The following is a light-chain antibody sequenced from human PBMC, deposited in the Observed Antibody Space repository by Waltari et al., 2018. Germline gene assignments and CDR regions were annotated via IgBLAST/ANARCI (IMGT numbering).Light chain of an antibody. J-gene: IGKJ1*01. CDR2: AAS. CDR3: QNHERLPAM. CDR1: QSIRRY. V-gene: IGKV3-20*01. Sequence: EIVLTQSPGTLSLSPGERATLSCSASQSIRRYLAWYQQKPGQAPRLLIYAASSRATGIPDRFSGSGSGTDFSLTISRLEPEDFAVYYCQNHERLPAMFGQGTKVEIK.